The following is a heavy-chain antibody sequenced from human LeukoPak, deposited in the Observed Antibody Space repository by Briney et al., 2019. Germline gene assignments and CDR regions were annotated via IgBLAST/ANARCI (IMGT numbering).Heavy chain of an antibody. CDR3: ARGQTTVLGDYGMDV. D-gene: IGHD4-17*01. J-gene: IGHJ6*02. V-gene: IGHV4-31*03. CDR2: IYYSGST. Sequence: SETLSLTCTVSGGSISSGGYYWSWIRQHPGKGLEWIGYIYYSGSTYYNPSLKSRVTISVDTSKNQFSLKLSSVTAADTAVYYCARGQTTVLGDYGMDVWGQGTTATAS. CDR1: GGSISSGGYY.